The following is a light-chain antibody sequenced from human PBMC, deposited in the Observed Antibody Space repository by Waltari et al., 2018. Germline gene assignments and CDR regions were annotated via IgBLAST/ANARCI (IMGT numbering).Light chain of an antibody. V-gene: IGKV3-15*01. CDR1: LTVSSK. J-gene: IGKJ1*01. CDR2: GAS. CDR3: QQYNNWSRT. Sequence: EIVMTQSPATLSLSPGERAPLSCRASLTVSSKLAWYQQKPGQAPRLLIYGASTRATGVPARFSGSGSGTEFTLTISSLQSEDFAVYYCQQYNNWSRTFGQGTKVEIK.